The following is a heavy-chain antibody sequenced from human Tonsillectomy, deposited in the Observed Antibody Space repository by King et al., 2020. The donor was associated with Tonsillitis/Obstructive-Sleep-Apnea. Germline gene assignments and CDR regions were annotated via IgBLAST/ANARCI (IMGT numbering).Heavy chain of an antibody. CDR1: GGXISSYY. Sequence: QLQESGPGLVKPSETLSLSCTVSGGXISSYYWSWIRQSPGKGLEWXGYIYXSXXTNXTXYXPSXKSRVTISVXTXKKHFSLKLSSXTAADTAVYYXXXXHXXSXSXXXFDP. CDR2: IYXSXXT. V-gene: IGHV4-59*08. J-gene: IGHJ5*02. CDR3: XXXHXXSXSXXXFDP.